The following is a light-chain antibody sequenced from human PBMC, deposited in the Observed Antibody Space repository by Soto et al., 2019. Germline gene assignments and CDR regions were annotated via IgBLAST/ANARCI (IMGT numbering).Light chain of an antibody. CDR1: QSVSSNY. J-gene: IGKJ3*01. CDR2: GAS. Sequence: EIVLTQSPGTLSLSPGERATLSCRSSQSVSSNYLAWYQQKPGQAPRLLIYGASSRATGIPARFSGSGSVTDFTLTISRLEPEDFAVYYCQHYGSSPFIFGPGTKVDSK. V-gene: IGKV3-20*01. CDR3: QHYGSSPFI.